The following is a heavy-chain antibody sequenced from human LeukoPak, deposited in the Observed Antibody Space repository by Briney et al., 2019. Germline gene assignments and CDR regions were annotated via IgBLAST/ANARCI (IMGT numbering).Heavy chain of an antibody. CDR3: ARDHDVLRFLLPTHYYYYGMDV. J-gene: IGHJ6*02. CDR2: INAGNGKA. CDR1: GDTFTRYV. V-gene: IGHV1-3*01. Sequence: GASVKVSCEASGDTFTRYVMHWVRQAPGQRLEWMGWINAGNGKAKYSQKLQSRVTLTRDTSASTACMELSSLISEDTAVYYCARDHDVLRFLLPTHYYYYGMDVWLQGTKVTVCS. D-gene: IGHD3-3*01.